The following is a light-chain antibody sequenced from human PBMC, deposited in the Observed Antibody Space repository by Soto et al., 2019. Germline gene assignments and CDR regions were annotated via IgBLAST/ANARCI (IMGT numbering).Light chain of an antibody. CDR2: EVS. J-gene: IGLJ1*01. V-gene: IGLV2-14*01. CDR3: SSYTSSSTLYV. Sequence: QLVLTQSASVSGSPGQSITISCTGTSSDVGGYNYVSWYQQHPGKAPKLMIYEVSNRPSGVSNRFSGSKSGNTASLTISGLQAEDEADYYCSSYTSSSTLYVFGTGTKLTVL. CDR1: SSDVGGYNY.